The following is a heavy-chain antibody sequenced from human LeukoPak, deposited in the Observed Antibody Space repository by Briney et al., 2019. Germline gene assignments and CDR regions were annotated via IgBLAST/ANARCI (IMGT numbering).Heavy chain of an antibody. V-gene: IGHV4-39*01. J-gene: IGHJ3*02. CDR3: ARVRMVVVLHDAFDI. CDR1: GGSISSSSYY. CDR2: IYYSGST. D-gene: IGHD2-15*01. Sequence: SETLSLTCTVSGGSISSSSYYWGWIRQPPGKGLEWIGSIYYSGSTYYNPSLKSRVTISVDTSKNQFSLKLSSVTAADTAVYYCARVRMVVVLHDAFDIWGQGTMVTVSS.